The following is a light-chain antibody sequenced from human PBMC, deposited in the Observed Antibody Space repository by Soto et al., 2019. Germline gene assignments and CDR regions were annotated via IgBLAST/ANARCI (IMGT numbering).Light chain of an antibody. Sequence: DIQMTQSPSSLSASVGDRVTITCRASQSISSYLNWYQQKPGKAPKVLIYAASSLQSGVPSRFSRSGSGTDFTLTISSLQPEDSETYYCQQRYITPVIFGGGTKVDIK. V-gene: IGKV1-39*01. CDR1: QSISSY. CDR2: AAS. J-gene: IGKJ4*01. CDR3: QQRYITPVI.